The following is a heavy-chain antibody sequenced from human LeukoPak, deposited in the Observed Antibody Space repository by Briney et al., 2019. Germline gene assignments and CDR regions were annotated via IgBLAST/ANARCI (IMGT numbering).Heavy chain of an antibody. CDR2: ISWNSGSI. D-gene: IGHD3-22*01. CDR1: GFTFDDYA. J-gene: IGHJ4*02. CDR3: AKGGQIVVVSTYDY. Sequence: GGSLRLSCAASGFTFDDYAMHWVRQAPGKGLEWVSGISWNSGSIGYADSVKGRFTISRDNAKNSLYLQMNSLRAEDTALYYCAKGGQIVVVSTYDYWGQGTLVTVSS. V-gene: IGHV3-9*01.